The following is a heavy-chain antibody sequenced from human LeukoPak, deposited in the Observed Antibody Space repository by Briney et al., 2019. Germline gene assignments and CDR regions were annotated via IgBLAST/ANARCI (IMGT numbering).Heavy chain of an antibody. CDR1: GWSFNDYY. Sequence: SETLSLTCAVYGWSFNDYYWNWIRQPPGKGLEWIGEVNARGDTNYNPSLKSRVTISVDTSKKQFSLRLTSMIAADTALYYCARGQVPAARGYNWFDPWGQGTLVTVSS. V-gene: IGHV4-34*01. D-gene: IGHD2-2*01. CDR3: ARGQVPAARGYNWFDP. CDR2: VNARGDT. J-gene: IGHJ5*02.